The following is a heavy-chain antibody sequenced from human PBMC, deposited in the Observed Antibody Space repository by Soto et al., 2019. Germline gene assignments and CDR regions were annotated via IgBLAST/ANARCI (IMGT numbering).Heavy chain of an antibody. Sequence: GGSLRLSCAASGFTFSSYAMSWVRQVPGRGLEWVSTISGSGGSGGSTYDADSVKGRFTISRDNSKNTLYLQMNSLRAEDTAVYYCAKSGSGWTHYFFDYWGQGTLVTVSS. CDR1: GFTFSSYA. V-gene: IGHV3-23*01. D-gene: IGHD6-19*01. CDR3: AKSGSGWTHYFFDY. J-gene: IGHJ4*02. CDR2: ISGSGGSGGST.